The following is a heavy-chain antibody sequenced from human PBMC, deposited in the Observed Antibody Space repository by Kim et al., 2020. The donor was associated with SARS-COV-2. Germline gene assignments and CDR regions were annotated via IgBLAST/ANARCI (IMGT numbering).Heavy chain of an antibody. Sequence: TNYNRSLKTRVTISVDTSKNQVALKLGSVTAADTAVYYCAGETNSAFDYWGQGTLVTVSS. CDR2: T. J-gene: IGHJ4*02. D-gene: IGHD6-13*01. V-gene: IGHV4-4*08. CDR3: AGETNSAFDY.